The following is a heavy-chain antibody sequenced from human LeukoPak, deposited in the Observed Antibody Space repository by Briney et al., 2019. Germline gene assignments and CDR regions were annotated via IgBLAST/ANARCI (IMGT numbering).Heavy chain of an antibody. CDR1: GDSVSSNSAA. CDR2: TYYRSKWYN. V-gene: IGHV6-1*01. Sequence: SQTLSLTCAISGDSVSSNSAAWNWIRQSPSRGLEWLGRTYYRSKWYNGYAVFVKSRITINPDTSKNQFSLQLNSVTPEDTAVYYCAGAGSSWYYYFDYWGQGTLVTVSS. J-gene: IGHJ4*02. CDR3: AGAGSSWYYYFDY. D-gene: IGHD6-13*01.